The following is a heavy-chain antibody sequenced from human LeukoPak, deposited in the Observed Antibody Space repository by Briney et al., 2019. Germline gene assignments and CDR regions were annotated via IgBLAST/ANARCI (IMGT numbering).Heavy chain of an antibody. CDR3: ARASSGYFDY. V-gene: IGHV3-21*01. J-gene: IGHJ4*02. Sequence: GGSLRLSCAASGFTFSDYYMNWVRQAPGKGLEWVSSISSSSSYIYYADSVKGRFTISRDNAKNSLYLQMNSLRAEDTAVYYCARASSGYFDYWGQGTLVTVSS. D-gene: IGHD6-19*01. CDR1: GFTFSDYY. CDR2: ISSSSSYI.